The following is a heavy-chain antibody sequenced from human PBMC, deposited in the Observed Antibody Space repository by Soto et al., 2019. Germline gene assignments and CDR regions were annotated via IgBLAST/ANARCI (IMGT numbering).Heavy chain of an antibody. D-gene: IGHD2-15*01. J-gene: IGHJ4*02. CDR3: TTERGGFREYLQLSRT. CDR2: IRNKADGGTT. CDR1: GFTFSNAR. Sequence: EVQLVESGGGLIKPGGSLRLSCAVSGFTFSNARMNWVRQPPGKGLEWVGRIRNKADGGTTDYAAPVTGRFTILRDDSKNTLYLQMNSLKIEDTGVYYCTTERGGFREYLQLSRTWGQGTLVTVSS. V-gene: IGHV3-15*01.